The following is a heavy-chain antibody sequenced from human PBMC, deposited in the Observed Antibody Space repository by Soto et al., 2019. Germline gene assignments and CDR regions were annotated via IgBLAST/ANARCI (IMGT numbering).Heavy chain of an antibody. D-gene: IGHD3-22*01. CDR1: GYTFTSYG. CDR3: ARDQLTYYYDSSGYYLAPEEYFQH. V-gene: IGHV1-18*04. J-gene: IGHJ1*01. Sequence: ASVKVSCKASGYTFTSYGISWVRQAPGQGLEWMGWISAYNGNTNYAQKLQGRVTMTTDTSTSTAYMELRSLRSDDTAVYYCARDQLTYYYDSSGYYLAPEEYFQHWGQGTLVTSPQ. CDR2: ISAYNGNT.